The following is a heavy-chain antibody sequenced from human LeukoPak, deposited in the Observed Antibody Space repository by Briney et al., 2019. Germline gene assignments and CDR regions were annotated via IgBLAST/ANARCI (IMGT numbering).Heavy chain of an antibody. CDR1: GYTFTSYG. J-gene: IGHJ6*03. Sequence: ASVKVSCKASGYTFTSYGISWVRQAPGQGLEWMGWISAYNGNTNYAQKLQGRVTMTTDTSTSTAYMELRSLRSDDTAVYYCARDSGILTGYYTGYYYYMDVWGKGTTVTISS. D-gene: IGHD3-9*01. CDR2: ISAYNGNT. CDR3: ARDSGILTGYYTGYYYYMDV. V-gene: IGHV1-18*01.